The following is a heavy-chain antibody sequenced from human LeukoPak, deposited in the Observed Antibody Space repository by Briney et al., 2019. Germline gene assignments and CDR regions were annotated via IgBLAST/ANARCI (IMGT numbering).Heavy chain of an antibody. V-gene: IGHV3-73*01. Sequence: GSLGLSCAASGFMFSGSAMQWVRQGSGKGLEWVGRVRTKTNNYATTYSASVKGRFTISRDDSKNTTYLQMNSLKTEDTAVYYCARLGYCSDNSCYGFDYWGQGTLVTVSS. J-gene: IGHJ4*02. D-gene: IGHD2-15*01. CDR1: GFMFSGSA. CDR3: ARLGYCSDNSCYGFDY. CDR2: VRTKTNNYAT.